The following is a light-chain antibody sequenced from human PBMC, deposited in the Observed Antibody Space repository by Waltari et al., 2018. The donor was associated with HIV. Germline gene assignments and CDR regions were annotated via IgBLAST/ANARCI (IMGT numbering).Light chain of an antibody. Sequence: QSALPQPASVSGSPGQSITISCTGTNSDIGGFDYVSWYQQYPDSAPKLIIFEVPNRPSGSSDRFSASKSGTTASLTISGLQAEDAADYYCSSYTRSTTLVFGGGTKVTVL. J-gene: IGLJ2*01. CDR1: NSDIGGFDY. CDR2: EVP. CDR3: SSYTRSTTLV. V-gene: IGLV2-14*01.